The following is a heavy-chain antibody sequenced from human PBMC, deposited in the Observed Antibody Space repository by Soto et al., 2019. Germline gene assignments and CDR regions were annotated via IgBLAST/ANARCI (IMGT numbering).Heavy chain of an antibody. CDR2: MNPNSGNT. V-gene: IGHV1-8*01. CDR1: GYTFTIYD. J-gene: IGHJ6*03. CDR3: ARAEGYDFWSGYSLYYYYYYMDV. D-gene: IGHD3-3*01. Sequence: ASLKVSCKASGYTFTIYDINWVRQATGQGLEWMGWMNPNSGNTGYAQKFQGRVTMTRNTSISTAYMELSSLRSEDTAVYYCARAEGYDFWSGYSLYYYYYYMDVWGKGTTVTVSS.